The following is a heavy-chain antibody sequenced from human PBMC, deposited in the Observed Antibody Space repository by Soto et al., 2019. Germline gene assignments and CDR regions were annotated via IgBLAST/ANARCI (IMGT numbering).Heavy chain of an antibody. J-gene: IGHJ4*02. CDR1: GGSFNGYY. V-gene: IGHV4-34*01. Sequence: PSETLSLTCAVYGGSFNGYYWSWIRQPPGKGLEWIGEINHSGSTNYNPSLKSLVTISVDTSKNQFSLKLSSVTAADTAVYYCARRVRYSGSPYYFDYWGQGTLVTVSS. CDR2: INHSGST. CDR3: ARRVRYSGSPYYFDY. D-gene: IGHD5-12*01.